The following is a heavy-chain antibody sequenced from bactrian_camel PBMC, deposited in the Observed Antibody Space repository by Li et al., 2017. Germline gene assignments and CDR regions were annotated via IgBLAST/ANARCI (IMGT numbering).Heavy chain of an antibody. CDR1: IYITHRSV. CDR2: IPVDGRT. J-gene: IGHJ2*01. V-gene: IGHV3S53*01. Sequence: VQLVESGGGSVQAGGALKLSCSASIYITHRSVGWFRQAPGKEREFVASIPVDGRTSYSDSVKGRFSVSRDNAYAKNTVFLTMNNLSPGTRPCITVELMASAVAGKCTGVSAFGDRAPRSPSP. CDR3: ELMASAVAGKCTGVSA.